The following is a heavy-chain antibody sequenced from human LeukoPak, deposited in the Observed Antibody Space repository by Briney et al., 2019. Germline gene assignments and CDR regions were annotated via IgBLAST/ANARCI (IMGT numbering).Heavy chain of an antibody. V-gene: IGHV1-2*02. CDR1: GYTFTGYY. D-gene: IGHD2-15*01. Sequence: ASVKVSCKASGYTFTGYYMHWVRQAPGQGLEWMGWINPNSGDTNYAQKFQGRVTMTRDTSISTAYMELSRLRSDDTAVYYCARVPEYCSGGSCYVLSDYGMDVWGQGTTVTVSS. CDR3: ARVPEYCSGGSCYVLSDYGMDV. CDR2: INPNSGDT. J-gene: IGHJ6*02.